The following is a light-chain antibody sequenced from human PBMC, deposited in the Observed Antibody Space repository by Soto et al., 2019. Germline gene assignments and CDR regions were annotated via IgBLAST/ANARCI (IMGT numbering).Light chain of an antibody. J-gene: IGKJ4*01. CDR3: QQYINWPLT. CDR1: QNLSGK. CDR2: GAS. Sequence: EIVITQAPATLSVSPGERATLSCRASQNLSGKLAWYQQKPGQSPRLLIHGASTRATDIPARFSGSGSGTKFTLTISSLQSEDFAVYFCQQYINWPLTFGGG. V-gene: IGKV3-15*01.